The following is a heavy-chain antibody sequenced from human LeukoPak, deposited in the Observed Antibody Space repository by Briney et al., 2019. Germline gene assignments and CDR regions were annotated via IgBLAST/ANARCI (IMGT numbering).Heavy chain of an antibody. D-gene: IGHD6-13*01. CDR1: GFTFDDYA. V-gene: IGHV3-9*01. J-gene: IGHJ4*02. Sequence: GGSLRLSCAASGFTFDDYAMHWVRQAPGKGLEWVSGISWNSGSIGYADSVKGRFTISRDNAKNSLYLQMNSLRAEDTALYYCARDDGIAAAGIDYWGQGTLVTVSS. CDR2: ISWNSGSI. CDR3: ARDDGIAAAGIDY.